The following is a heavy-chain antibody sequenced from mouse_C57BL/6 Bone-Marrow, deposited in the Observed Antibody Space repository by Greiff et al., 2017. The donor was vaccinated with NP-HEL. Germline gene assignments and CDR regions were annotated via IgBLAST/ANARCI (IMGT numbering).Heavy chain of an antibody. D-gene: IGHD1-1*01. Sequence: EVQGVESGGDLVKPGGSLKLSCAASGFTFSSYGMSWVRQTPDKRLEWVATISSGGSYTYYPDSVKGRFTISRDNAKNTLYLQMSRLKSEDTAMYYCARHENYGSSLYWYFDVWGTGTTVTVSS. J-gene: IGHJ1*03. CDR3: ARHENYGSSLYWYFDV. CDR1: GFTFSSYG. V-gene: IGHV5-6*01. CDR2: ISSGGSYT.